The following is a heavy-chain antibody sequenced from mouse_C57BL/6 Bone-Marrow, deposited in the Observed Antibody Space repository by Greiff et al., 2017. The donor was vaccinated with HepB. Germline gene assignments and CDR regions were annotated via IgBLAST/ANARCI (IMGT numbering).Heavy chain of an antibody. CDR1: GFTFSDYY. CDR3: AREGY. J-gene: IGHJ2*01. Sequence: EVQLVESGGGLVQPGGSLKLSCAASGFTFSDYYMYWVRQTPEKRLEWVAYISNGGGSTYYPDTVKGRFTISRDNAKNTLYLQMSRLKSEDTAMYYCAREGYWGQGTTLTVSS. CDR2: ISNGGGST. V-gene: IGHV5-12*01.